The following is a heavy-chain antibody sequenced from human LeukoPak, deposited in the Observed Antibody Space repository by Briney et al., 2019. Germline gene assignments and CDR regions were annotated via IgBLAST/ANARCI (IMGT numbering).Heavy chain of an antibody. J-gene: IGHJ5*02. V-gene: IGHV3-23*01. CDR1: GFTFSSYA. CDR2: ISGSGGST. Sequence: GGSLRLSCAASGFTFSSYAMSWVRQAPGKGLEWVSAISGSGGSTYYADSVKGRFTISRDNSKNTLYLQMNSLRAEDTAVYYCAKGSNGYYLAGWFDPWGQGTLVTVSS. D-gene: IGHD3-22*01. CDR3: AKGSNGYYLAGWFDP.